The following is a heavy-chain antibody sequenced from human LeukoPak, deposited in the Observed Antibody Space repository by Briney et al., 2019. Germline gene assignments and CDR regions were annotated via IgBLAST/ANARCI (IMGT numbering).Heavy chain of an antibody. CDR1: GFTFSSYE. D-gene: IGHD1-1*01. CDR3: ARRRLQLASFAP. Sequence: PGGSLRLSCAASGFTFSSYEMNWVRQAPGKGLEWVSYISSSGSTIYYPDSVKGRCTISRDNARNSLYLQMNTLRAQDTTVYYCARRRLQLASFAPSGDGALV. V-gene: IGHV3-48*03. J-gene: IGHJ5*02. CDR2: ISSSGSTI.